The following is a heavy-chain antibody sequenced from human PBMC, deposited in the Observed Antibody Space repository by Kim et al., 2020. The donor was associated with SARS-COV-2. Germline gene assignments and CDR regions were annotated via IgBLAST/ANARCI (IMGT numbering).Heavy chain of an antibody. CDR3: ARGHLKSIVVVIAPRPYYYYMDV. CDR2: MNPNSGNT. J-gene: IGHJ6*03. V-gene: IGHV1-8*01. CDR1: GYTFTSYD. D-gene: IGHD2-21*01. Sequence: ASVKVSCKASGYTFTSYDINWVRQATGQGLEWMGLMNPNSGNTGYAQKFQGRVTMTRNTSISTAYMELSSLRSEDTAVYYCARGHLKSIVVVIAPRPYYYYMDVWGKGNTVTVSS.